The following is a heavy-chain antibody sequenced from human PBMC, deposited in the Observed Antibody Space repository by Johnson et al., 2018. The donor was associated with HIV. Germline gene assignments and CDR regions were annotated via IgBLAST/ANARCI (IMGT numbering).Heavy chain of an antibody. CDR1: GFTFTNAW. D-gene: IGHD3-16*01. Sequence: VQLVESGGGLAKPGGSLRLSGAASGFTFTNAWMSWVRQAPGKGLEWVGRIKSKTDGGTTDYGAPVKGRFTISRDDSKNTVFLQMNSLKIEDTAVYYCWSQWTIISFGGVNAFDIWGQGTMVTVSS. V-gene: IGHV3-15*01. J-gene: IGHJ3*02. CDR3: WSQWTIISFGGVNAFDI. CDR2: IKSKTDGGTT.